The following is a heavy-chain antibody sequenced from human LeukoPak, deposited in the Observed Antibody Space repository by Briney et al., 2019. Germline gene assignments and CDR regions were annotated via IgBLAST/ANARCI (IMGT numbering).Heavy chain of an antibody. Sequence: PSETLSLTCTVSGYSISSGYYWGWIRPPPGKGLEWIGGIYHSGNTYYNPSLGSRVTMSVDTSKNQFSLNLKSVTAADTAVYYCARERGDNYESSGYKDYWGQGTLVTVSS. D-gene: IGHD3-22*01. CDR3: ARERGDNYESSGYKDY. CDR2: IYHSGNT. CDR1: GYSISSGYY. V-gene: IGHV4-38-2*02. J-gene: IGHJ4*02.